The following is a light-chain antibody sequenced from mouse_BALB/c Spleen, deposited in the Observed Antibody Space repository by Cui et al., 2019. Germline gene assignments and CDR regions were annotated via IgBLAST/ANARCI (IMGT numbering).Light chain of an antibody. V-gene: IGKV2-137*01. J-gene: IGKJ5*01. CDR1: QSLLDSDGKTY. CDR3: MQRIEFPFT. CDR2: LMS. Sequence: DVVMTQAAPSVPVTTGESASISCRSSQSLLDSDGKTYLYWLLQRPGQSPKLLIYLMSNLASGVPDRFSGSGSGTAFTLKISRVEAEDVGVYYCMQRIEFPFTFGAGTKLELK.